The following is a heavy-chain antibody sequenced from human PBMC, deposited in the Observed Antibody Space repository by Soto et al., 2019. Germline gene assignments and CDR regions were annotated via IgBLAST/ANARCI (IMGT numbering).Heavy chain of an antibody. CDR1: GFTFSDYY. V-gene: IGHV3-11*01. CDR2: ISSSGSTI. CDR3: ARERDYYYGMDV. J-gene: IGHJ6*02. Sequence: LRLSCAASGFTFSDYYMRWIRQAPGKGLEWVSYISSSGSTIYYADSVKGRFTISRDNAKNSLYLQMNSLRAEDTAVYYCARERDYYYGMDVWGQGTTVTVSS.